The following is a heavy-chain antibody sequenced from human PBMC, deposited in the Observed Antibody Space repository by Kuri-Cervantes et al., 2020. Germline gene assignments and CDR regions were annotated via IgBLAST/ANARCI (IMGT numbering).Heavy chain of an antibody. D-gene: IGHD3-22*01. CDR1: GGSFSVYY. V-gene: IGHV4-34*01. CDR2: INHSGST. Sequence: GSLRLSCGVYGGSFSVYYCNWIRQPPGKGLEWIGEINHSGSTNYNPSLKSRVTISVDTSKNQFSLKLSSVTAADTAVYSCARGRKRYYYDSSGYYDYWGQGTLVTVSS. CDR3: ARGRKRYYYDSSGYYDY. J-gene: IGHJ4*02.